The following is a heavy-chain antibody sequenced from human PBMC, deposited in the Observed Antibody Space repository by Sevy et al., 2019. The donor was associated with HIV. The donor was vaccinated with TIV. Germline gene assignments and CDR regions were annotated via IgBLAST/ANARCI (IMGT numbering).Heavy chain of an antibody. V-gene: IGHV1-18*01. J-gene: IGHJ6*02. D-gene: IGHD3-10*01. CDR2: ISPYNGNT. Sequence: ASVKVSCKASGYTFLNYGISWVRQAPGQGLEWMGWISPYNGNTKYAQKLRGRVTMTTDTSTSTAYMEVRSLRSDDTAVYYCARHEARETLSFKYYYGMDVWGQGTTVTVSS. CDR1: GYTFLNYG. CDR3: ARHEARETLSFKYYYGMDV.